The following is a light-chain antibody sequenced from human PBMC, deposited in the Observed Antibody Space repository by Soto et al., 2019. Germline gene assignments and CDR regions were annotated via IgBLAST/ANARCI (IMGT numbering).Light chain of an antibody. CDR3: HQYDSSPLT. CDR1: QSVSSSY. J-gene: IGKJ4*01. CDR2: GAS. Sequence: EIVLTQSPGTLSLSPGERATLSCRASQSVSSSYLAWYQQKPGQATRLLIYGASSRATCIPDRFSGSGSGTDFTLTISRLEPEDFAVYYCHQYDSSPLTFGGGTKVEIK. V-gene: IGKV3-20*01.